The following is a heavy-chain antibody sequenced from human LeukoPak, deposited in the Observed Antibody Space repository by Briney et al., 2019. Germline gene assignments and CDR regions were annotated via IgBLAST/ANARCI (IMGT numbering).Heavy chain of an antibody. Sequence: SETLSLTCTVSGGSISSYYWSWIRQPPGKGLEWIGYIYYSGSTNYNPSLKSRVTISVDTSKNQFSLKLSSVTAADTAVYYCAREAVGALDAHYFDYWGQGTLVTVSS. V-gene: IGHV4-59*01. CDR2: IYYSGST. CDR1: GGSISSYY. J-gene: IGHJ4*02. CDR3: AREAVGALDAHYFDY. D-gene: IGHD1-26*01.